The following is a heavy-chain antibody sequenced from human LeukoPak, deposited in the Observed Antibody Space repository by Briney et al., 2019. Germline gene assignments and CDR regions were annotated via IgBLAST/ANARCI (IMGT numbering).Heavy chain of an antibody. D-gene: IGHD1-26*01. CDR2: IYHSGST. Sequence: SETLSLTCAVSGYSISSGYYWGWIRQPPGKGLEWIGSIYHSGSTYYNPSLKSRVTISVDTSKNQFSLKLSPVTAADTAVYYCARLRGYFDYWGQGTLVIVSS. V-gene: IGHV4-38-2*01. J-gene: IGHJ4*02. CDR1: GYSISSGYY. CDR3: ARLRGYFDY.